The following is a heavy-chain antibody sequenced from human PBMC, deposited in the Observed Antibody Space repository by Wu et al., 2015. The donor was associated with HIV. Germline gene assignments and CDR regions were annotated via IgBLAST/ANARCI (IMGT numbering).Heavy chain of an antibody. CDR2: INPNSGAT. CDR3: ARPQYSGNYDLHY. J-gene: IGHJ4*02. Sequence: QVQLVQSGAEVKKPGASVKVSCKASGYTFTGYYMHWLRQAPGQGPEWMGWINPNSGATNYAQKFQGRVTMTRDTSIGTAYMEPSRLTSDDTAVYFCARPQYSGNYDLHYWGQGTLVTVSS. V-gene: IGHV1-2*02. CDR1: GYTFTGYY. D-gene: IGHD3-22*01.